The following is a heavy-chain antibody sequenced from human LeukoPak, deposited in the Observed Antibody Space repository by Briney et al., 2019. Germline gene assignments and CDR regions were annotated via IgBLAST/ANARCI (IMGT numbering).Heavy chain of an antibody. D-gene: IGHD1-26*01. CDR1: GGSISSYY. CDR3: ARDPSGNGGGGEYYFDY. J-gene: IGHJ4*02. Sequence: SETLSLTCTVSGGSISSYYWSWIRQPPGKGLEWIGSIYYSGSTNYIPSLKSRVTLSVDKSKNQFSLKLSSVTAADTALYYCARDPSGNGGGGEYYFDYWGQGTLVTVSS. CDR2: IYYSGST. V-gene: IGHV4-59*12.